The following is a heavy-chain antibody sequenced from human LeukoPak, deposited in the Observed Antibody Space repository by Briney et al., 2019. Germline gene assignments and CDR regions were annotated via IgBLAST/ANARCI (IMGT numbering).Heavy chain of an antibody. D-gene: IGHD2-15*01. CDR3: ALFEVVVGSTQDF. V-gene: IGHV4-34*01. Sequence: SETLSLTCAVYGGSFSGYYWSWIRQPPGKGLEWIAEINHSGATNYHPSLKSRVTISVDRSKNQFSLKLSSVTAADTAVYYCALFEVVVGSTQDFWGQGTLVTVSS. CDR1: GGSFSGYY. J-gene: IGHJ4*02. CDR2: INHSGAT.